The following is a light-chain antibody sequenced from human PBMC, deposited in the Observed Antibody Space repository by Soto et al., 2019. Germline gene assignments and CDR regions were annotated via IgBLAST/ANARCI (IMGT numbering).Light chain of an antibody. CDR1: QSVSSY. CDR3: LQHNDYPYT. V-gene: IGKV3-11*01. Sequence: EIVLTQSPATLSLSPGERATLSCRASQSVSSYLAWYQQKPGQAPRLLIYDASNRATGIPARFSGSGSGTDFTLTISSLEPEDFATYYCLQHNDYPYTFGQGTRLDIK. J-gene: IGKJ2*01. CDR2: DAS.